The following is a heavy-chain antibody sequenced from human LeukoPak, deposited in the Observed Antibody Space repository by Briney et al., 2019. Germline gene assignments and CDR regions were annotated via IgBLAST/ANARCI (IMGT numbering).Heavy chain of an antibody. CDR3: ARGTHDSSGYYLYGVDV. J-gene: IGHJ1*01. Sequence: ASVKVSCKASGYTFISYAMNWVRQAPGQGLEWMGWINTNTGNPTYAQGFTGRFVFSLDTSVSTAYLQISSLKAEDTAVYYCARGTHDSSGYYLYGVDVWGQGTLVTVSS. CDR2: INTNTGNP. CDR1: GYTFISYA. V-gene: IGHV7-4-1*02. D-gene: IGHD3-22*01.